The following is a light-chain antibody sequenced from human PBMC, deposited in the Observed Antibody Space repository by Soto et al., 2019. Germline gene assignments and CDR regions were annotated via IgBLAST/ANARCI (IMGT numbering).Light chain of an antibody. J-gene: IGKJ2*01. V-gene: IGKV1-39*01. CDR2: AAS. Sequence: DIQMTQSPSSLSASVGDRVTITCRASQSISSYLTWYQQKPGKAPKLLMYAASILQSGVPSRFSGSGSGTDFTLAISSLQPEDFATYYYQQSYSTPRYTFGQGTKLEIK. CDR3: QQSYSTPRYT. CDR1: QSISSY.